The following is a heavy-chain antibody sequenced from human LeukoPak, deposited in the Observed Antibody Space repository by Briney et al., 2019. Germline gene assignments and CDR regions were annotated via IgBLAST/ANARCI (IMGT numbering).Heavy chain of an antibody. CDR2: INPNSGGT. CDR3: ARDPSYPRGYYVDY. V-gene: IGHV1-2*02. CDR1: GYTFTGYY. D-gene: IGHD3-3*01. Sequence: ASVKVSCKASGYTFTGYYMRWVRQAPGQGLEWMGWINPNSGGTNYAQKFQGRVTMTRDTSISTAYMELSRLRSDDTAVYYCARDPSYPRGYYVDYWGQGTLVTVSS. J-gene: IGHJ4*02.